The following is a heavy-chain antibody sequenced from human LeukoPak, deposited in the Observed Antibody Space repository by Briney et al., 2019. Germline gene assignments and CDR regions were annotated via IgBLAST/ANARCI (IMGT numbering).Heavy chain of an antibody. CDR1: GYSFTSYW. D-gene: IGHD5-18*01. J-gene: IGHJ3*02. V-gene: IGHV5-51*01. Sequence: GESLQIPCKGSGYSFTSYWIGWVRQMPGKGLEWMGIIYPGDSDTRYSPSFQGQVTISADKSISTAYLQWSSLKASDTAIYYCARHASYSRVAFDIWGQGTMVTVSS. CDR2: IYPGDSDT. CDR3: ARHASYSRVAFDI.